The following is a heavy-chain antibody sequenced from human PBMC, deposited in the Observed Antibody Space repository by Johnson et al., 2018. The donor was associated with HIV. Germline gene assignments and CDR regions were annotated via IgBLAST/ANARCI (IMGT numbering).Heavy chain of an antibody. CDR2: ISSNGGST. CDR3: ATFGGGSFHAFDI. J-gene: IGHJ3*02. D-gene: IGHD1-26*01. CDR1: GFTFSSYA. V-gene: IGHV3-64*01. Sequence: MLLVESGGGLVQPGGSLRLSCAASGFTFSSYAMHWVRQAPGKGLEYVSAISSNGGSTYYATSVKGRFTISRDNSKNTLYLQMNSLRVADTAVYYCATFGGGSFHAFDIWGQGTMVTVSS.